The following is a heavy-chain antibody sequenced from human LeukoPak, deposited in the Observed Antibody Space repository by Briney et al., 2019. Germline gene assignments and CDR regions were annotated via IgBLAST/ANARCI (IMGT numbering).Heavy chain of an antibody. V-gene: IGHV4-4*08. CDR1: GGSISSYY. Sequence: PSETLSLTCTVSGGSISSYYWSWIRQPPGKGLEWIGYIYTSGSTNYNPSPKSRVTISVDTSKNQFSLKLSSVTAADTAVYYCAREPTDYDILTGYYYYGMDVWGQGTTVTVSS. D-gene: IGHD3-9*01. J-gene: IGHJ6*02. CDR3: AREPTDYDILTGYYYYGMDV. CDR2: IYTSGST.